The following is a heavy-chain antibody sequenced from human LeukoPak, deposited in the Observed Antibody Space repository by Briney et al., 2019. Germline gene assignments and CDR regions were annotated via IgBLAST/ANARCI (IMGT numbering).Heavy chain of an antibody. Sequence: GWSLRLSCAASGFTVSSNYMSWVRQAPGKGLEWVSVLYSDGSTYYADSVKGRFTISRDNSKNTLYLQMNSLRAEDTAVYYCAREKNYYDSSGDRNWYFDLWGRGTLVTVSS. CDR3: AREKNYYDSSGDRNWYFDL. CDR2: LYSDGST. J-gene: IGHJ2*01. D-gene: IGHD3-22*01. V-gene: IGHV3-53*01. CDR1: GFTVSSNY.